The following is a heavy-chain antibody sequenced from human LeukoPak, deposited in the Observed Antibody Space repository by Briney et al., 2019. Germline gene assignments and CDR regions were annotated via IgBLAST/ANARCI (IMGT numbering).Heavy chain of an antibody. CDR2: IYYSGST. CDR3: ARGDYYGTGRPFDY. V-gene: IGHV4-39*07. Sequence: PSETLSLTCTVSGGSISSSSYYWGWIRQPPGKGLEWIGSIYYSGSTYYNPSLKSRVTISVDTSKNQFSLRLSSVTAADTAVYYCARGDYYGTGRPFDYWGQGTLVTVSS. CDR1: GGSISSSSYY. D-gene: IGHD3-10*01. J-gene: IGHJ4*02.